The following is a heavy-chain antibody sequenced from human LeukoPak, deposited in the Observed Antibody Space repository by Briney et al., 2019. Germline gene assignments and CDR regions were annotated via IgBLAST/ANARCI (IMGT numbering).Heavy chain of an antibody. D-gene: IGHD3-22*01. CDR3: ARAVTRGYYFDY. CDR2: IYHSGST. J-gene: IGHJ4*02. CDR1: GGSISSGGYS. Sequence: SQTLSLTCAVSGGSISSGGYSWSWIRQPPGKGLEWIGYIYHSGSTYYNPSLKSRVTISVDRSKNQFSLKLSSVIAADTAVYYCARAVTRGYYFDYWGQGTLVTVSS. V-gene: IGHV4-30-2*01.